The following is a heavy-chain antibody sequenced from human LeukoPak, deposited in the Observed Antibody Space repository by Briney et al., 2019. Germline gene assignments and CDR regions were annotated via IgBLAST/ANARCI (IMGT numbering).Heavy chain of an antibody. CDR1: GYTFTGYY. V-gene: IGHV1-69*13. J-gene: IGHJ6*02. D-gene: IGHD3-10*01. Sequence: SVKVSCKASGYTFTGYYMHWVRQAPGQGLEWMGGVIPIFGTTDYAQKFQGRVTITADESTSTVYMELSSLRSEDTAVYYCATPRISNISPYHYHAIDVWGQGTTVTVSS. CDR2: VIPIFGTT. CDR3: ATPRISNISPYHYHAIDV.